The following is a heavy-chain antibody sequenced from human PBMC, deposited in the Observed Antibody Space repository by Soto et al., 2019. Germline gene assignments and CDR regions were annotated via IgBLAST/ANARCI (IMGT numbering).Heavy chain of an antibody. CDR1: GFTFSSYG. D-gene: IGHD1-26*01. Sequence: QVQLVESGGGVVQPGRSLRLSCAVSGFTFSSYGMHWVRQAPGKGLEWVAVISYDGSNKYYADSVKGRFTISRDNSKNTLYLQMNSLRAEDTAVYYCAKDADPSGSYYFDYWGQGTLVTVSS. V-gene: IGHV3-30*18. J-gene: IGHJ4*02. CDR2: ISYDGSNK. CDR3: AKDADPSGSYYFDY.